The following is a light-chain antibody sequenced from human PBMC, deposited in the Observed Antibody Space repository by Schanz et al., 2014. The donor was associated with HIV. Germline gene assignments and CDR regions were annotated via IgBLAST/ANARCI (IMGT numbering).Light chain of an antibody. CDR2: SNS. CDR1: TSNIGRYT. Sequence: QSVLTQPPSVSGTPGQRVTISCSGSTSNIGRYTVNWYQHLPGTAPKFLIYSNSQRPSGVPDRFSGSGSGASASLAISGLQSEDEADYYCAGWDDSLNVWVFGGGTKVTVL. CDR3: AGWDDSLNVWV. V-gene: IGLV1-44*01. J-gene: IGLJ3*02.